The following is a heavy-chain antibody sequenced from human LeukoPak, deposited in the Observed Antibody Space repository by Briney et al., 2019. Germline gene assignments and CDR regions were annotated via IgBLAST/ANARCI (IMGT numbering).Heavy chain of an antibody. CDR1: GFSFNNYR. Sequence: GGSLRLSCVASGFSFNNYRMTWVRQAPGKGLEWVSGISWNSGSIGYADSVKGRFTISRDNAKNSLYLQMNSLRAEDTALYYCAKAMGYSSPAFDIWGQGTMVTVSS. CDR2: ISWNSGSI. D-gene: IGHD6-19*01. V-gene: IGHV3-9*01. J-gene: IGHJ3*02. CDR3: AKAMGYSSPAFDI.